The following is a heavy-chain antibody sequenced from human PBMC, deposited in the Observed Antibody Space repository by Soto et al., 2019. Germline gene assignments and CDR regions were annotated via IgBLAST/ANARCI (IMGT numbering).Heavy chain of an antibody. D-gene: IGHD3-3*01. J-gene: IGHJ6*01. Sequence: SVKVSCKASGFTFTSSAVPWVRQARGQRLEWIGWIVVGSGNTNYAQKFQERVTITRDMSTSTAYMELSSLRSEDTAVYYCATASSGFWRGHQKYYYVMDAWGQGPTVTISS. CDR1: GFTFTSSA. V-gene: IGHV1-58*01. CDR3: ATASSGFWRGHQKYYYVMDA. CDR2: IVVGSGNT.